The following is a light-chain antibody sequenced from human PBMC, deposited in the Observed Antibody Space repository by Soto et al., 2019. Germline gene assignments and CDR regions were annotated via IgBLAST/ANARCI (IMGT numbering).Light chain of an antibody. V-gene: IGKV3-20*01. CDR1: QSVYVN. CDR3: QQYSGSPFT. J-gene: IGKJ3*01. Sequence: EIVLTQSPGTLSLSPGEGATLSCRASQSVYVNLAWYQQKPGQSPRLLIYGASTRATDIPDRFSGSGSDTDFALIISRLEPEDFAVYYCQQYSGSPFTFGPGTKVNIK. CDR2: GAS.